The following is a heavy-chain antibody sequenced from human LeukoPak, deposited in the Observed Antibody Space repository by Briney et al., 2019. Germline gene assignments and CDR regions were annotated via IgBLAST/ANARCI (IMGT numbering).Heavy chain of an antibody. J-gene: IGHJ4*02. CDR2: INPSGGST. V-gene: IGHV1-46*01. CDR1: GYTFTSHY. CDR3: ARDSGVYVAFDY. Sequence: GASVTVSCKASGYTFTSHYMHWVRQAPGQGLEWMGIINPSGGSTSYAQKFQGRVTMTRDTSTSTVYMELSSLRSEDTAVYYCARDSGVYVAFDYWGQGTLVTVSS. D-gene: IGHD2-8*01.